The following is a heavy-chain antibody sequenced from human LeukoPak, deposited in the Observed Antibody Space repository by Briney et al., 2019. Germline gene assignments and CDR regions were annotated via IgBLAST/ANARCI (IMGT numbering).Heavy chain of an antibody. CDR1: GFAFSRYG. D-gene: IGHD2-15*01. CDR3: ARQTDSGAFDF. CDR2: IWDDGSNI. V-gene: IGHV3-33*01. J-gene: IGHJ4*02. Sequence: PGGSLRLSCAASGFAFSRYGMHWVRQAPGKGLEWVASIWDDGSNIHYADSVKGRFTISRDNSKKTLYLQMNSLRVEDTAVIYCARQTDSGAFDFWGQGTLVTVSS.